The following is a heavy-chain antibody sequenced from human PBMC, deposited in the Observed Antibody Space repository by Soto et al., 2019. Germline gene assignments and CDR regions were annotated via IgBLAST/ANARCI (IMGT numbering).Heavy chain of an antibody. CDR2: ITSSGTTV. CDR3: ARGSSNWAYYFDF. J-gene: IGHJ4*02. CDR1: GFTFSSYS. Sequence: EVHLVESGGGLVQPGGSLRLSCAASGFTFSSYSLNWVRLAPGKGLEWVSYITSSGTTVYYADSVRGRFTISRDNAKNSLYLQMNSLRDDDTAVYYCARGSSNWAYYFDFWGQGTLVTVSS. V-gene: IGHV3-48*02. D-gene: IGHD6-13*01.